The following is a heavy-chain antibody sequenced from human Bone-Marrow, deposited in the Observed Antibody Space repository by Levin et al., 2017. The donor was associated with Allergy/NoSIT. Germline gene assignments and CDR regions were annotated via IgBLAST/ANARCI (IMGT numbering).Heavy chain of an antibody. CDR1: GGSISSYY. V-gene: IGHV4-59*01. CDR2: IYYSGST. D-gene: IGHD3-10*01. CDR3: ARTTESGVPPYYFDY. Sequence: SETLSLTCTVSGGSISSYYWSWIRQPPGKGLEWIGYIYYSGSTNYNPSLKSRVTISVDTSKNQFSLKLSSVTAADTAVYYCARTTESGVPPYYFDYWGQGTLVTVSS. J-gene: IGHJ4*02.